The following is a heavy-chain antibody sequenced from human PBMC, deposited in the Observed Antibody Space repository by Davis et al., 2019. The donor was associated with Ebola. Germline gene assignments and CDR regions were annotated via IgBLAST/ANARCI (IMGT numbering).Heavy chain of an antibody. CDR3: AKDSAAGIRFLLIL. J-gene: IGHJ1*01. CDR1: GFTFEDYA. V-gene: IGHV3-9*03. Sequence: PGGSLRLSCVVSGFTFEDYAMHWVRQAPGKGLEWVSGISWNSGSIGYADSVKGRFTISRDNAKNSLYLQMNSLRGEDMALYYCAKDSAAGIRFLLILWGQGTLVTVSS. CDR2: ISWNSGSI. D-gene: IGHD6-13*01.